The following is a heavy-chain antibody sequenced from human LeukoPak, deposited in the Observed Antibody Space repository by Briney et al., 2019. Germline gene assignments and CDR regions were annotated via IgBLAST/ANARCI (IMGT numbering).Heavy chain of an antibody. V-gene: IGHV4-39*01. CDR3: ARPRRDNPWLVDY. D-gene: IGHD1-14*01. J-gene: IGHJ4*02. CDR2: IYYSGST. Sequence: PSETLSLTCTVSGGSISSSSYYWGWIRQPPGKGLEWIGSIYYSGSTYYNPSPKSRVTISVDTSKNQFSLKLSSVTAADTAVYYCARPRRDNPWLVDYWGQGTLVTVSS. CDR1: GGSISSSSYY.